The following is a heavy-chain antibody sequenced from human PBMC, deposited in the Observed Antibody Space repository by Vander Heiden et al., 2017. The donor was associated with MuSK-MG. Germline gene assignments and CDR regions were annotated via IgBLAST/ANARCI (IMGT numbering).Heavy chain of an antibody. V-gene: IGHV4-34*01. Sequence: QVQLQQWGAGLLKPSETLSLTCAVYGGSFSGYYWSWIRQPPGKGLEWIGEINHSGSTNYNPSRKRRVTISVDTSKNQFSLKMSSVTAADTAVYYCARAVSNSSTSEEDAFDIWGQGTMVTVYS. J-gene: IGHJ3*02. CDR2: INHSGST. CDR1: GGSFSGYY. CDR3: ARAVSNSSTSEEDAFDI. D-gene: IGHD2-2*01.